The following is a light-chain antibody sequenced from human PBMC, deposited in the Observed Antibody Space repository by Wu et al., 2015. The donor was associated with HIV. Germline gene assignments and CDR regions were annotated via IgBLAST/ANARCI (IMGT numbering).Light chain of an antibody. V-gene: IGKV3-15*01. J-gene: IGKJ3*01. Sequence: IVMTQSPATLSVSPGESVTLSCRASQNVGSNLAWYQQKPGQAPRLLISGASTRATGVPARFSGSGSGTDFTLTISSLQSEDFALYYCHQYTNWPPRDTFGPGTKVDIK. CDR3: HQYTNWPPRDT. CDR2: GAS. CDR1: QNVGSN.